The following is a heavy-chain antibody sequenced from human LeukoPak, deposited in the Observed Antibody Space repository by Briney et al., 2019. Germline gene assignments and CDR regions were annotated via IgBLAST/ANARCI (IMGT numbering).Heavy chain of an antibody. CDR3: ARHGGTRVTLVEVYYFDY. D-gene: IGHD4-11*01. V-gene: IGHV4-39*01. J-gene: IGHJ4*02. CDR1: GGSITSSSYY. CDR2: IYYTGGT. Sequence: KSSETLSLTCSASGGSITSSSYYWGWIRQPPEKGLEWIGSIYYTGGTYYSPSLKSRVTTSVDTSKNQFSLKLSSVTAADTAVYYCARHGGTRVTLVEVYYFDYWGQGTLVTVSS.